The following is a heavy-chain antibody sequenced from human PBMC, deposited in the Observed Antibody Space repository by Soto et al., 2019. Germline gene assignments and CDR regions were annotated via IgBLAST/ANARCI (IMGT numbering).Heavy chain of an antibody. Sequence: XSVKVSCKASGYTFTRYNVHWVRQAPGQGLEWMAIINPSGGTTYYVQKFEGRVTLTTDTSTSTVYMELSSLRSDDTAVYYCARVRGRGREYFFDYWGQGNLVTVSS. D-gene: IGHD2-15*01. CDR1: GYTFTRYN. CDR3: ARVRGRGREYFFDY. CDR2: INPSGGTT. J-gene: IGHJ4*02. V-gene: IGHV1-46*01.